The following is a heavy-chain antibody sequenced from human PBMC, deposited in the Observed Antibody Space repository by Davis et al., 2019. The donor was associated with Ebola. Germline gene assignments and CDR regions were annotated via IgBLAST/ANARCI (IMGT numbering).Heavy chain of an antibody. CDR2: INPNSGGT. CDR3: AREGRPSNDAFDI. V-gene: IGHV1-2*06. D-gene: IGHD1-26*01. Sequence: ASVKVSCKASGYTFTSYAMHWVRQAPGQGLEWMGRINPNSGGTNYAQKFQGRVTMTRDTSISTAYMELSRLRSDDTAVYYCAREGRPSNDAFDIWGQGTMVTVSS. J-gene: IGHJ3*02. CDR1: GYTFTSYA.